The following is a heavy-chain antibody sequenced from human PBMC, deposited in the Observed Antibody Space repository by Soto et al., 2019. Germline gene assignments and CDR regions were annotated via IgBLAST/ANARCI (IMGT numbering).Heavy chain of an antibody. CDR1: GYTFTAYY. CDR2: INPNTGGT. CDR3: ARQLAYCGGDCYTEPIDY. Sequence: QAQLVQSGAEVKKPGASVKVSCKASGYTFTAYYINWLRQAPGQGLEWMGRINPNTGGTDYAQKFQGRVTMTRDTSFTTAYMELSRLTSDDKAAYYCARQLAYCGGDCYTEPIDYWGQGTLVIVSS. V-gene: IGHV1-2*02. J-gene: IGHJ4*02. D-gene: IGHD2-21*02.